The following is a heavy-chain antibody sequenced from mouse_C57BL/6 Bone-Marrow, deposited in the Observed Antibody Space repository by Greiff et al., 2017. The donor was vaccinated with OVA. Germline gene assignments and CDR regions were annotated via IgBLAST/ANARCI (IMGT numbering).Heavy chain of an antibody. CDR1: GFNIKDDY. D-gene: IGHD4-1*01. Sequence: EVQLQESGAELVRPGASVKLSCTASGFNIKDDYMHWVKQRPEQGLEWIGWIVPEDGGTEYASKFQGKATITADTSSNTAYLQLSSLTSEDTAVYYCTTGNWDDYWGQGTTLTVSA. CDR3: TTGNWDDY. V-gene: IGHV14-4*01. J-gene: IGHJ2*01. CDR2: IVPEDGGT.